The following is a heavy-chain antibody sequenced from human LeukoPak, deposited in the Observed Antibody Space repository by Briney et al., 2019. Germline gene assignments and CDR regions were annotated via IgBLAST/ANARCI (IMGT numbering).Heavy chain of an antibody. CDR3: ARGPRNDP. V-gene: IGHV1-8*01. CDR1: GYPLTTWE. Sequence: SLKVSCKTSGYPLTTWEINWGRHPAGPGLEWMGWVHPNSGNTAYAQKFQGRVTMTRDTSISTAYMELSGLKSDDTAVYFCARGPRNDPWGQGTLVTVSS. CDR2: VHPNSGNT. D-gene: IGHD1-14*01. J-gene: IGHJ5*02.